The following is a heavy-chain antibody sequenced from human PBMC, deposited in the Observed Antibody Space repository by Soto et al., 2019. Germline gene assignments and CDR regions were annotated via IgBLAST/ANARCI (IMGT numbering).Heavy chain of an antibody. CDR2: IYSGGRI. J-gene: IGHJ4*02. Sequence: PGESLKISCEASGFTVSSKYMSWVRQAPGKGLEWVSVIYSGGRIYYADSVKGRFTISRDSSKNTLYLQMNTLRAEDTAMYYCAKTSTIFGVVTNDYWGQGTLVTVSS. V-gene: IGHV3-66*01. CDR3: AKTSTIFGVVTNDY. D-gene: IGHD3-3*01. CDR1: GFTVSSKY.